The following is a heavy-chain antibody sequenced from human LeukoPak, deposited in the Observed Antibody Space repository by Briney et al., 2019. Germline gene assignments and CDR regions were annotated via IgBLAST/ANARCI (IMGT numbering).Heavy chain of an antibody. V-gene: IGHV3-23*01. CDR3: AKDTYSTSPYYFDY. J-gene: IGHJ4*02. D-gene: IGHD1-26*01. CDR1: GFTFSNFA. CDR2: ISGSGDKT. Sequence: GGSLRLSCAASGFTFSNFAVTWVRQAPGKGLEWVSTISGSGDKTYYAESVRGRFTISRDNSRNALYLQMHSLRAEDTAVYYCAKDTYSTSPYYFDYWGQGTLVTVSS.